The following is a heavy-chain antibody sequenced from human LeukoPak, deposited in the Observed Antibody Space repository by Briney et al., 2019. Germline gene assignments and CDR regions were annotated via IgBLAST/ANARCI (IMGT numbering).Heavy chain of an antibody. CDR3: ARDLSGVTGYTYGRGIDY. V-gene: IGHV3-48*04. Sequence: GRSLRLSCAASGFIFSNYAMSWVRQAPGKGLEWVSYISSGSSPIYYADSVKGRFTISRDNAKTSLYLQMNSLRAEDTAAYYCARDLSGVTGYTYGRGIDYWGQGTLVTVSS. D-gene: IGHD5-18*01. CDR2: ISSGSSPI. CDR1: GFIFSNYA. J-gene: IGHJ4*02.